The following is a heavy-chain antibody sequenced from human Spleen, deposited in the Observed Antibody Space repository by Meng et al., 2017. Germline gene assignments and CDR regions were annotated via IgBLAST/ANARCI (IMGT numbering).Heavy chain of an antibody. J-gene: IGHJ4*02. CDR1: GYTFTSYG. V-gene: IGHV1-18*01. D-gene: IGHD3-10*01. Sequence: ASVKVSCKASGYTFTSYGISWVRQAPGQGLEWMGWISAYNGNTNYAQKLQGRVTMTTDTSTSTAYMELRSLRSDDTAVYYCARARGRLYYYGSGSYRDYWGQGTLVTVSS. CDR3: ARARGRLYYYGSGSYRDY. CDR2: ISAYNGNT.